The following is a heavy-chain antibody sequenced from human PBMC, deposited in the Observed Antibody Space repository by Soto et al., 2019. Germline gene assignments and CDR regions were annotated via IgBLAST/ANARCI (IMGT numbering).Heavy chain of an antibody. CDR2: IYYSGST. D-gene: IGHD6-13*01. CDR3: ARGRGRQIAAANNGFDP. Sequence: QVQLQESGPGLVKPSQTLSLTCTVSGGSISSGGYYWSWIRQHPGKGLEWIGYIYYSGSTYYNPSLKSRVTISVDTSKNQFALKLSSVTAADTAVYYCARGRGRQIAAANNGFDPWGQGTLVTVSS. CDR1: GGSISSGGYY. J-gene: IGHJ5*02. V-gene: IGHV4-31*03.